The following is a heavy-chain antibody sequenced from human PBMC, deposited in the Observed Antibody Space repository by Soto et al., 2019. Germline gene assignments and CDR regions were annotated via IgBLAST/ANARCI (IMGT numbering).Heavy chain of an antibody. Sequence: GGSLRLSCAASGFTVSSNYMSWVRQAPGKGLEWVSVIYSGGSTYYADSVKGRFTISRDNSKNTLYLQMNSLRAEDTAVYYCARVRRYFDWPRNLYYFDYWGQGTLVTVSS. CDR2: IYSGGST. D-gene: IGHD3-9*01. CDR3: ARVRRYFDWPRNLYYFDY. CDR1: GFTVSSNY. V-gene: IGHV3-66*01. J-gene: IGHJ4*02.